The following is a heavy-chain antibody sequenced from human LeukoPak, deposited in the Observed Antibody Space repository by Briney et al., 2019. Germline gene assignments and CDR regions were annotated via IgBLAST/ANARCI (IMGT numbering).Heavy chain of an antibody. Sequence: SETLSLTCTVSGGSISGYYWNWIRQPPGKGLEWSGYISYSGSTNYNPSLKSRVTISLDTSKKQFSLKLYSAIAADTAVYYCARGDDYKSTLFDYWGQGTLVTVSS. V-gene: IGHV4-59*01. D-gene: IGHD5-12*01. CDR3: ARGDDYKSTLFDY. CDR1: GGSISGYY. CDR2: ISYSGST. J-gene: IGHJ4*02.